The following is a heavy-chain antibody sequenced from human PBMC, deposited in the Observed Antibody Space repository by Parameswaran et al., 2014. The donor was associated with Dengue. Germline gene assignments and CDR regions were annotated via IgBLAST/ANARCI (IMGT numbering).Heavy chain of an antibody. CDR3: ANMDHYYLYGMDV. J-gene: IGHJ6*02. V-gene: IGHV1-46*01. Sequence: WVRQAPGQGLEWMGIISPSGGSTTYAQKFQGRVTMTRDTSTSTVYMELSSLRSEDTAVYYCANMDHYYLYGMDVWGQGTTVTVSS. D-gene: IGHD2-2*03. CDR2: ISPSGGST.